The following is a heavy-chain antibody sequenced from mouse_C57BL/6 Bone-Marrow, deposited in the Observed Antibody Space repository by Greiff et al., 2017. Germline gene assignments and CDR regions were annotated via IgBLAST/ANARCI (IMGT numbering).Heavy chain of an antibody. J-gene: IGHJ1*03. V-gene: IGHV8-8*01. CDR2: IWWDDDK. Sequence: QVTLKVSGPGILQPSQTLSLTCSFSGFSLSTFGMGVGWIRQPSGKGLEWLEHIWWDDDKYYNPALKGRLTISKDTSKNQVFLNIANVDTADTATYYCARIAEDYYGSSSYWYFDVWGTGTTVTVSS. CDR3: ARIAEDYYGSSSYWYFDV. CDR1: GFSLSTFGMG. D-gene: IGHD1-1*01.